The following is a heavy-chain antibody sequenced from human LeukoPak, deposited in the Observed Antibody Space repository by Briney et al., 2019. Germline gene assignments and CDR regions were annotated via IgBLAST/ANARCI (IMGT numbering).Heavy chain of an antibody. V-gene: IGHV3-33*01. CDR2: IWYDGSNK. J-gene: IGHJ6*02. CDR3: ARRVLWFGDYGMDV. Sequence: PGGSLRLSCTASGFTFSSYGMPWVRQAPGKGLEWVAVIWYDGSNKYYADSVKGRFTISRDNSKNTLYLQMNSLRAENTAVYYCARRVLWFGDYGMDVWGQGTTVTVPS. CDR1: GFTFSSYG. D-gene: IGHD3-10*01.